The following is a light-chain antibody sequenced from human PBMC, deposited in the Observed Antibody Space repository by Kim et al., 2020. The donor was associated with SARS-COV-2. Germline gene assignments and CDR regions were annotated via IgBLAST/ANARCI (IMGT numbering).Light chain of an antibody. V-gene: IGKV1-39*01. CDR1: QSISTY. J-gene: IGKJ2*01. CDR2: AAS. Sequence: DIQMTQSPSSLSASVGDRVTITCRASQSISTYLNWYQQKPGKAPKLLIYAASSLQSGVPSRFSGSRSGTDFTLTISSLHTEDFATYYCTQSYSTPYTFGQGTKVDIK. CDR3: TQSYSTPYT.